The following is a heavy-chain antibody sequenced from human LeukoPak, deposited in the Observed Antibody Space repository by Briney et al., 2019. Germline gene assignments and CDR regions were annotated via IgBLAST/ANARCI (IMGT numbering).Heavy chain of an antibody. CDR1: GFTFSNYW. V-gene: IGHV3-74*01. CDR3: ARGADSGYSSDN. CDR2: INSDGRST. D-gene: IGHD3-9*01. J-gene: IGHJ4*02. Sequence: PGGSLRLSCAASGFTFSNYWMHWVRHAPGKGMVWVSRINSDGRSTNYADSVKGRFTISTDNAKNTLYLQMNSLRAEDTAVYYCARGADSGYSSDNWGQGTLVSVSS.